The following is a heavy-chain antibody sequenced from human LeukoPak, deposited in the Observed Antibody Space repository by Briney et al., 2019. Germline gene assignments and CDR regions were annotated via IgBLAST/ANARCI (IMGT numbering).Heavy chain of an antibody. CDR2: IHNDETQG. CDR1: GFTFSRLG. CDR3: AKEGDEFRGYLDV. J-gene: IGHJ6*03. V-gene: IGHV3-33*06. D-gene: IGHD1-26*01. Sequence: PGTSLRLSCAASGFTFSRLGMQWVRQAPGKGLEGVAVIHNDETQGQYGNSLKGRFTISKDNSQSTLYLQMNNLRADDTAVYYCAKEGDEFRGYLDVWGKGTTVTVSS.